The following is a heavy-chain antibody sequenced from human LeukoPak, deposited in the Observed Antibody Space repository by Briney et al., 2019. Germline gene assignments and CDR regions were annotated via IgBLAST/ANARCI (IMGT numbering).Heavy chain of an antibody. D-gene: IGHD3-3*01. CDR3: ARRGYDFWSGYYTYYYYYMDV. V-gene: IGHV4-59*01. Sequence: PSETLSLTCTVSGGSISSYYWSWIRQPPGKGLEWIGYIYYSGSTNYNPSLKSRVTISVDTSKNHFSLKLSSVTAADTAVYYCARRGYDFWSGYYTYYYYYMDVWGKGTTVTVSS. CDR2: IYYSGST. J-gene: IGHJ6*03. CDR1: GGSISSYY.